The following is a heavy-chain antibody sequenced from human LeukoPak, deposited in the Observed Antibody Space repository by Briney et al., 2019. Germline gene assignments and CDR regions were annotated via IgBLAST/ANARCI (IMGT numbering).Heavy chain of an antibody. Sequence: KHGESLKISCKGSGYSLTSYWIGWVRQMPGKRLEWMGITYPGDSDTRYSPSFQGQVTISADKSISTAYLQWSSLKASDTAMYYCARHRFVEKLAALDAFDIWGQGTMVTVSS. CDR2: TYPGDSDT. J-gene: IGHJ3*02. V-gene: IGHV5-51*01. CDR1: GYSLTSYW. CDR3: ARHRFVEKLAALDAFDI. D-gene: IGHD6-13*01.